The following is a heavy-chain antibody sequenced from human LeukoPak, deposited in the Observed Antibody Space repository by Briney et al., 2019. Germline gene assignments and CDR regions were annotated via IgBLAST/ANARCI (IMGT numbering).Heavy chain of an antibody. CDR3: ARDGSFWSGFYAFDL. Sequence: GGSLRLSCATSRFIFSSYWMTWVRRTPGKGLEWVASINQDGSDKYYVDSVKGRFTISRDNAKKSLYLEMSSLRAEDTAVYYCARDGSFWSGFYAFDLWGQGTVVTVSS. J-gene: IGHJ3*01. CDR1: RFIFSSYW. CDR2: INQDGSDK. D-gene: IGHD3-3*01. V-gene: IGHV3-7*01.